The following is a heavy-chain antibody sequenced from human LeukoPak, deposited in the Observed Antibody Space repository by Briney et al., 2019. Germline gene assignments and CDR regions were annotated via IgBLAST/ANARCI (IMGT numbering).Heavy chain of an antibody. Sequence: SETLSLTCTVSGGSISSYYWSWIRQPPGKGLEWIGYIYYSGSTNYNPSLKSRVTISVDTSKNQFSLKLSSVTAADTAVYYCARAGRQQQLVQVYYYYGMDVWGQGTTVTVPS. CDR2: IYYSGST. V-gene: IGHV4-59*01. CDR1: GGSISSYY. J-gene: IGHJ6*02. D-gene: IGHD6-13*01. CDR3: ARAGRQQQLVQVYYYYGMDV.